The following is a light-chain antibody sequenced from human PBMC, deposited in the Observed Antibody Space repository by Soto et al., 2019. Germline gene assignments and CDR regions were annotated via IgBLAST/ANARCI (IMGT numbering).Light chain of an antibody. CDR3: QQYRRSSIT. CDR2: GAS. Sequence: EIVLTQSPGTLSVSPGERATLSCRASQSVSTDYLAWYQQKRGQAPRLLIYGASSRATGIPDRFSGSGSGTDFTLTITRLEPEDFAVYSCQQYRRSSITFGQGTRLEIK. CDR1: QSVSTDY. V-gene: IGKV3-20*01. J-gene: IGKJ5*01.